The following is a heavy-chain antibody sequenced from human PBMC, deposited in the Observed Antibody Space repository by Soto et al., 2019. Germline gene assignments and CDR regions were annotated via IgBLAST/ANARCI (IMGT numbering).Heavy chain of an antibody. CDR1: GFTFSNQA. J-gene: IGHJ4*02. CDR3: ATRNYYDSRGYYYYYFDF. CDR2: IGGSGDT. Sequence: GGSLRLSCAASGFTFSNQAMSWVRQASGKGLEWVSGIGGSGDTYYADSVKGRFTVSRDNSKNTLYLQMSSQRAEDTAVYYCATRNYYDSRGYYYYYFDFWGQGTLVTVSS. V-gene: IGHV3-23*01. D-gene: IGHD3-22*01.